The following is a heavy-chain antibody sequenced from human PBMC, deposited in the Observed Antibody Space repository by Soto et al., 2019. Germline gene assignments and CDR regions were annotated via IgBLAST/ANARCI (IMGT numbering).Heavy chain of an antibody. D-gene: IGHD6-13*01. CDR1: GGSISSYY. CDR3: AREGVSSSWYNYYGMDV. V-gene: IGHV4-59*01. CDR2: MYNSGST. Sequence: SETLSLTCTVSGGSISSYYWSWIRQPPGKGLEWIGYMYNSGSTNYNPSLKSRVTISVDTSKNQFSLKLSAVTAADTAVYYCAREGVSSSWYNYYGMDVWGQGTTVTVSS. J-gene: IGHJ6*02.